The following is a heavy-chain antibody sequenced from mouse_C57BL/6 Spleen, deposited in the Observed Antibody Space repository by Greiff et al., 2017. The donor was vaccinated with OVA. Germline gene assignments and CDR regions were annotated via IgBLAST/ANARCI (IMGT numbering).Heavy chain of an antibody. J-gene: IGHJ4*01. D-gene: IGHD1-2*01. CDR1: GYTFTDYY. CDR3: ARYGLRVEAMDY. Sequence: EVQLQQSGPELVKPGASVKISCKASGYTFTDYYMNWVKQSHGKSLEWIGDINPNNGGTSYNQKFKGKATLTVDKSSSTAYMELRSLTSEDSAVYYCARYGLRVEAMDYWGQGTSVTVSS. V-gene: IGHV1-26*01. CDR2: INPNNGGT.